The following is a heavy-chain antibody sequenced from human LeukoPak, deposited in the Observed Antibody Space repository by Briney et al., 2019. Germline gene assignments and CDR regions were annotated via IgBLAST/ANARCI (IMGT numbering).Heavy chain of an antibody. Sequence: SETLSLTCTVSGYSISSGYYWGWIRQPPGKGLEWIGSIYHSGSTYYNPSLKSRVTISVDKSKNQFSLKLSSVTAADTAVYYCARGYCIGGSCYALYYFDYWGQGTLVTVSS. J-gene: IGHJ4*02. CDR2: IYHSGST. CDR1: GYSISSGYY. CDR3: ARGYCIGGSCYALYYFDY. V-gene: IGHV4-38-2*02. D-gene: IGHD2-15*01.